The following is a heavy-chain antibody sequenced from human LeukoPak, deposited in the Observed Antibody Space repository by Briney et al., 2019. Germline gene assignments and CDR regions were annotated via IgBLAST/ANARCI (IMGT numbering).Heavy chain of an antibody. V-gene: IGHV3-11*06. CDR1: GFTFSDYY. Sequence: PGGSLRLSCAASGFTFSDYYMSWIRQAPGKGLEWVSSISSSSSYIYYADSVEGRFTISRDNAKNSLYLQMNSLRAEDTAVYYCARGQKVDIVARNDYWGQGTLVTVSS. J-gene: IGHJ4*02. CDR3: ARGQKVDIVARNDY. CDR2: ISSSSSYI. D-gene: IGHD5-12*01.